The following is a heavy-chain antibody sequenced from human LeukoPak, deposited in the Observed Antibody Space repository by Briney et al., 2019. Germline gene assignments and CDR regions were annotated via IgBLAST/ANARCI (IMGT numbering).Heavy chain of an antibody. CDR3: ARDAAGRDLDF. Sequence: GASVKVSCKASGYTFTDYGISWVRQAPGQGLEWMGWIRIYNGNTNYAETFQGRVTMTTDTSTSTGYMELRSLSSDDPAVYYCARDAAGRDLDFWGQGTLVTVSS. D-gene: IGHD6-13*01. CDR2: IRIYNGNT. V-gene: IGHV1-18*01. CDR1: GYTFTDYG. J-gene: IGHJ4*02.